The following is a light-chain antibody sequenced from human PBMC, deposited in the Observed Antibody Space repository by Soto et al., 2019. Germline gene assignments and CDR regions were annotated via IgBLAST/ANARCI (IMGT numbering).Light chain of an antibody. CDR2: GVS. CDR1: QSVSSNF. J-gene: IGKJ1*01. Sequence: EIVMTQSPGSLSLSPGDRATLSCRASQSVSSNFLAWYQQKPGQPHILLNFGVSIRNTGLPGRFSGSGSGTDFTLTISRLEPEDFAVYYCGQFVSAPPRTFGQGTKVEIK. V-gene: IGKV3-20*01. CDR3: GQFVSAPPRT.